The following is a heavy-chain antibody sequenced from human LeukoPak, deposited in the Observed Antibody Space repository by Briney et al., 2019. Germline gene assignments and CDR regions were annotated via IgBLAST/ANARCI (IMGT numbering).Heavy chain of an antibody. CDR1: GYTFTSYY. CDR3: ARVGDSSGYHHDAFDI. Sequence: ASVKVSCKASGYTFTSYYMHWVRQAPGQGLEWMGIINPSGGSTSYAQKFQGRVTMTRDTSTSTVYMELSSLRSEDTAVYYCARVGDSSGYHHDAFDIWGQGTMVTVSS. D-gene: IGHD3-22*01. CDR2: INPSGGST. J-gene: IGHJ3*02. V-gene: IGHV1-46*01.